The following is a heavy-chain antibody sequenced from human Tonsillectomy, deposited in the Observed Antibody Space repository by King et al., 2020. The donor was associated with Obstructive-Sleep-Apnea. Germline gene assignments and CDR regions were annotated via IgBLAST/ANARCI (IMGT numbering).Heavy chain of an antibody. Sequence: VQLVESGGGLVQPGGSLRLSCAASGFTFSSYSMNWVRQAPGKGLEWGSYISSSSSAIYSADSVKGRFTISRDNAKNSLYLQMNSLRAEDTAVYYCARGLPDFDLWGQGTLITVSS. V-gene: IGHV3-48*04. D-gene: IGHD2-15*01. J-gene: IGHJ4*02. CDR3: ARGLPDFDL. CDR1: GFTFSSYS. CDR2: ISSSSSAI.